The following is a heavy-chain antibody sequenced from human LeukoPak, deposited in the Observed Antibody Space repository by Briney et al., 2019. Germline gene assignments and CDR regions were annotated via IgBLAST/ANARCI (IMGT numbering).Heavy chain of an antibody. Sequence: SETLSLTCAVYGGSFSGYYWSWIRQPPGKGLEWIGYIYYSGSTNYDPSLKSRVTISVDTSKNQFSLKLSSVTAADTAVYYCARDRGGLKNAFDIWGQGQWSPSLQ. V-gene: IGHV4-59*01. CDR3: ARDRGGLKNAFDI. CDR2: IYYSGST. CDR1: GGSFSGYY. D-gene: IGHD3/OR15-3a*01. J-gene: IGHJ3*02.